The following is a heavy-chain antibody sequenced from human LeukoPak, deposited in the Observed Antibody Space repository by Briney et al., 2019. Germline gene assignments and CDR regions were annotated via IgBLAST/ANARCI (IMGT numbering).Heavy chain of an antibody. Sequence: SQTLSLTCAISGDSVSINTAAWNWIRQSPSRGLEWLRRTYYRSKWHNDYAVSVKSRITINPDTSKNQFSLQLNSVTPEDTAVYYCAREGEYKVGHYYYGMDVWGQGTTVTVSS. CDR1: GDSVSINTAA. CDR3: AREGEYKVGHYYYGMDV. D-gene: IGHD3-10*01. CDR2: TYYRSKWHN. V-gene: IGHV6-1*01. J-gene: IGHJ6*02.